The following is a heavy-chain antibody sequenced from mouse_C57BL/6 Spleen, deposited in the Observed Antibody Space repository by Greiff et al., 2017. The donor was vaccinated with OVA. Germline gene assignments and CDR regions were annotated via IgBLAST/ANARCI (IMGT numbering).Heavy chain of an antibody. Sequence: VQLQQSGAELVRPGASVKLSCTASGFNIKDDYMHWVKQRPEQGLEWIGWIDPENGDTEYASKFQGKATITADTSSNTAYLQLSSLTSEDTAVYYWTTRIYYDYDGFAYWGQGTLVTVSA. J-gene: IGHJ3*01. CDR1: GFNIKDDY. CDR3: TTRIYYDYDGFAY. V-gene: IGHV14-4*01. CDR2: IDPENGDT. D-gene: IGHD2-4*01.